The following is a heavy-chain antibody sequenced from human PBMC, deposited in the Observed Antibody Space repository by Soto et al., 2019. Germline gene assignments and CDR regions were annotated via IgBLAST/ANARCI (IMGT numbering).Heavy chain of an antibody. J-gene: IGHJ4*02. Sequence: SETLSLTCTVSGGSASSGSYYWSWIRQPPGKGLEWIGYIYYSGSTNYNPSLKSRVTVSVDSSKNQFSLKLSSVTAADTAVYYCARMIAAAGWLDYRGQGTLVTVSS. CDR3: ARMIAAAGWLDY. CDR2: IYYSGST. D-gene: IGHD6-13*01. V-gene: IGHV4-61*01. CDR1: GGSASSGSYY.